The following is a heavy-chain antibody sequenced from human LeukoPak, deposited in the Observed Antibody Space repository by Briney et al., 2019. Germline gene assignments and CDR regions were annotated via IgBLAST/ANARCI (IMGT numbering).Heavy chain of an antibody. CDR3: ARAEIVVVPAAPNDAFDI. D-gene: IGHD2-2*01. V-gene: IGHV1-2*02. Sequence: ASLKVSCKDSRYTFTGYYMHWVCQAPQQGFEWMGWIDANSGGTNYAQTFLSRVPMTRDTSISTAYMELSRRRSDDTAVYYCARAEIVVVPAAPNDAFDIWGQGTMVTVSS. CDR2: IDANSGGT. CDR1: RYTFTGYY. J-gene: IGHJ3*02.